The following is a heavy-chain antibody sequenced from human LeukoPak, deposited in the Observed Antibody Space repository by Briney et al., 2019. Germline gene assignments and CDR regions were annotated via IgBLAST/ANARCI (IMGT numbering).Heavy chain of an antibody. V-gene: IGHV1-69*04. CDR3: ARDHSEAAAVH. D-gene: IGHD6-13*01. Sequence: SVKVSCKASGGTFSSYAISWVRQAPGQGLEWMGRIIPILGIANYAQKFQGRVTITADKSTSTAYMELSSLRSEDTAVYYCARDHSEAAAVHWGQGTLVTASS. CDR1: GGTFSSYA. J-gene: IGHJ4*02. CDR2: IIPILGIA.